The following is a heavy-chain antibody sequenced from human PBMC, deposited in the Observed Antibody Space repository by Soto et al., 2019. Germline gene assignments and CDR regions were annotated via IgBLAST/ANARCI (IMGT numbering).Heavy chain of an antibody. J-gene: IGHJ1*01. V-gene: IGHV4-39*07. D-gene: IGHD5-12*01. CDR3: ARVEQWRYQFQH. CDR1: GGSISSSSYY. Sequence: PSETLSLTCTVSGGSISSSSYYWGWIRQPPGKGLEWIGSIYYSGSTYYNPSLKRRVTISVDTSKKQFSLKLNTVTTAETAVYYCARVEQWRYQFQHWGQGTLVTVSS. CDR2: IYYSGST.